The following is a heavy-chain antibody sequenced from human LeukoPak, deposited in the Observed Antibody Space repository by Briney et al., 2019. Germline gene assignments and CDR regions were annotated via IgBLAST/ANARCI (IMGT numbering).Heavy chain of an antibody. V-gene: IGHV1-18*01. CDR2: ISAYNGNT. CDR3: ARDKRGEYYDSLDP. D-gene: IGHD3-10*01. J-gene: IGHJ5*02. Sequence: ASVKVSCKASGYTFTSYGISWVRQAPGQGLEWMGWISAYNGNTNYAQKLQGRVTMTTDTSTSTAYMNVSNRSSDGTAVYYCARDKRGEYYDSLDPLGQGTLVTVSS. CDR1: GYTFTSYG.